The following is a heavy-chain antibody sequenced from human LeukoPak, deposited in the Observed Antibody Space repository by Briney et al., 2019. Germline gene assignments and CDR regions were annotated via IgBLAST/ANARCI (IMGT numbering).Heavy chain of an antibody. V-gene: IGHV4-4*07. D-gene: IGHD3-3*01. CDR3: ARVDFWSTYYTDNWFDP. J-gene: IGHJ5*02. CDR2: IYSSGIS. CDR1: GGSISNYY. Sequence: SETLSLTCIVSGGSISNYYWTWIRQPAGKGLEWIGHIYSSGISNYNPSLKSRVSMSMDVSKNQFSLKLNSVTAADTAVYYCARVDFWSTYYTDNWFDPWGQATLVTVSS.